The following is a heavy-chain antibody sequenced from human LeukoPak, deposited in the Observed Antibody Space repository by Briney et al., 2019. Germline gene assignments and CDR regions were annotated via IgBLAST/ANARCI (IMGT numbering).Heavy chain of an antibody. V-gene: IGHV1-8*01. J-gene: IGHJ4*02. CDR1: GYTFITYD. CDR2: MNPKSGNT. D-gene: IGHD3-22*01. Sequence: GASVKVSCKASGYTFITYDINWVRQASGQGLEWMGWMNPKSGNTAYAQKFQGRVTMTRDMSTSTVYMELSSLRSEDTAVYYCARDQGYDSSGYYYYQFDYWGQGTLVTVSS. CDR3: ARDQGYDSSGYYYYQFDY.